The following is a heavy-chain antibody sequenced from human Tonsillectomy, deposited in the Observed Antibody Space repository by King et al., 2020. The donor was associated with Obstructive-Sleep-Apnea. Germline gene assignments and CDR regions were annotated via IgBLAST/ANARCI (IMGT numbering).Heavy chain of an antibody. CDR3: AKVPKRWDRDGFEF. CDR2: ISWNSENK. CDR1: GFTFDDYA. Sequence: VQLVESGGNLVQPGRSLRLSCATSGFTFDDYAMHWVRQVPGKGLEWLSSISWNSENKAYADSVKGRFTISRDNAKNSLHLQMNSLRPEDTALYYCAKVPKRWDRDGFEFWGQGTMVTVSS. J-gene: IGHJ3*01. D-gene: IGHD1-26*01. V-gene: IGHV3-9*01.